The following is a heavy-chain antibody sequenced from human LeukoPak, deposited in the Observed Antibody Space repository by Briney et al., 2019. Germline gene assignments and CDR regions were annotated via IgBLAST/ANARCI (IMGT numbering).Heavy chain of an antibody. CDR2: INPNSGGT. CDR1: GYTFTGYY. Sequence: GASVKVSCKASGYTFTGYYMHWVRQAPGQGLEWMGWINPNSGGTNYAQKFQGRVTMTRDTSISTAYMELSRLRSDDTAVYYCARAGHGSGSPGEMIDYWGQGTLVTVSS. D-gene: IGHD3-10*01. CDR3: ARAGHGSGSPGEMIDY. V-gene: IGHV1-2*02. J-gene: IGHJ4*02.